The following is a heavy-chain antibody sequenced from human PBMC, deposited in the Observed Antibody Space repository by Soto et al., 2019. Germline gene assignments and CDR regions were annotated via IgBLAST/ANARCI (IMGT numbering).Heavy chain of an antibody. J-gene: IGHJ5*02. Sequence: PGGSLRLSCAASGFTFSSYAMSWVRQAPGKGLEWVSAISGSGSSTYYADSVKGRFTISRDNSKNTLYLQMNSLRAEDTAVYYCARERRRAYCSSTSCFNWFDPWGQGTLVTVSS. CDR1: GFTFSSYA. CDR3: ARERRRAYCSSTSCFNWFDP. D-gene: IGHD2-2*01. CDR2: ISGSGSST. V-gene: IGHV3-23*01.